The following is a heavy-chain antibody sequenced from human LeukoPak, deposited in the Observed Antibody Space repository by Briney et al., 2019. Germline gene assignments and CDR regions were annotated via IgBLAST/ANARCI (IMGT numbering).Heavy chain of an antibody. CDR3: AKGGETAAIGFYFDY. CDR2: ISGSGGST. V-gene: IGHV3-23*01. D-gene: IGHD2-2*01. CDR1: GFTFSNYD. J-gene: IGHJ4*02. Sequence: GGTLRLSCAASGFTFSNYDMNWVRQAPGKGLEWVSAISGSGGSTYYADSVKGRFTISRDNSKNTLYLQMNSLRAEDTAVYYCAKGGETAAIGFYFDYWGQGTLVTVSS.